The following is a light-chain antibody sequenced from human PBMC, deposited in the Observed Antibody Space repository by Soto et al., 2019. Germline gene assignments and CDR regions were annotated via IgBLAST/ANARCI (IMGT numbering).Light chain of an antibody. CDR2: GAS. CDR3: QQFHNWPRT. CDR1: QSMGSN. J-gene: IGKJ1*01. V-gene: IGKV3-15*01. Sequence: ELAMTQAPAPMSVSPGETASLPFSASQSMGSNVAWYQQKPGQAPRLLIYGASTRAAGIPARFSGSGSGTEFTLTITSLQSEDFAVYYCQQFHNWPRTFGQGTKVDIK.